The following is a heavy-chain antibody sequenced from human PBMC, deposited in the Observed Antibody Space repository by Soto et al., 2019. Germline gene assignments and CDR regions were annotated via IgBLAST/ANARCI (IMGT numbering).Heavy chain of an antibody. J-gene: IGHJ4*02. Sequence: GGSLRLSCAASGFTFSSHAMGWLRQAPGTEPERVDFVDGSGGDTSYADSVKGRFIVSRDNSDISLFLHMNSLRPEDTGRYFCAKEIFAAAYAATSAFDLWGQGTLVTVSS. CDR1: GFTFSSHA. CDR2: VDGSGGDT. CDR3: AKEIFAAAYAATSAFDL. V-gene: IGHV3-23*01. D-gene: IGHD2-8*01.